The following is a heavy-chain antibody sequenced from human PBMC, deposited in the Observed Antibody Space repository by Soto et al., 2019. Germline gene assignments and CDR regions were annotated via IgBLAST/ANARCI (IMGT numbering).Heavy chain of an antibody. CDR2: IFYSGIT. V-gene: IGHV4-59*11. Sequence: QSLPCTVSGGSISGHYWSWIRQSPGKGLEWIGYIFYSGITNYNPSLKSRVTISVDTSRNQFSLRLSSVTAADTAVYFCARVGSSGWAPDYWSQGTLVTVSS. J-gene: IGHJ4*02. CDR1: GGSISGHY. CDR3: ARVGSSGWAPDY. D-gene: IGHD6-19*01.